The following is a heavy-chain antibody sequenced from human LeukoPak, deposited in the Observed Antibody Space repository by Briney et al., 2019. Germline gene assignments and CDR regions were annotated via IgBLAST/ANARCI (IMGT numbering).Heavy chain of an antibody. CDR3: ARPIQLWSPFDY. J-gene: IGHJ4*02. CDR2: IIPIFGIA. V-gene: IGHV1-69*13. CDR1: GPTFSSYV. Sequence: SVKLSCKASGPTFSSYVISWVRQAPGHGLEWMGGIIPIFGIANSAQKSQGRVTITADESTSRAYMELSSLRSEDTAVYYCARPIQLWSPFDYWGQGTLVTVSS. D-gene: IGHD5-18*01.